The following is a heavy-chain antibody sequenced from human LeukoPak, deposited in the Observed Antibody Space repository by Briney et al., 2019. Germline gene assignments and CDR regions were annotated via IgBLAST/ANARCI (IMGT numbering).Heavy chain of an antibody. J-gene: IGHJ3*02. CDR2: IYPTGSAM. CDR3: AVSGSAYSAFHI. Sequence: GGSLRLSCAASGFIFSDYYMNWIRQAPGKGLEWVSYIYPTGSAMSYADSVKGRFTISRDNAKNSLYLQMNSLIAEDTAIYYCAVSGSAYSAFHIWGQGKMATVSS. D-gene: IGHD3-3*01. CDR1: GFIFSDYY. V-gene: IGHV3-11*04.